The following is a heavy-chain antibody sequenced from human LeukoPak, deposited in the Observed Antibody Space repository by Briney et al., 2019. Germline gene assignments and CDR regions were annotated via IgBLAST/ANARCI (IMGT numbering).Heavy chain of an antibody. Sequence: ASVKVSCKASGYTFTSYDINWVRQATGQGLEWMGWMNPNSGNTGYAQKFQGRVTITRNTSISTAYMELSSLRSKDTAVYYCARYNGSSRYPGAFDIWGQGTMVTVSS. D-gene: IGHD6-13*01. J-gene: IGHJ3*02. CDR3: ARYNGSSRYPGAFDI. CDR2: MNPNSGNT. V-gene: IGHV1-8*03. CDR1: GYTFTSYD.